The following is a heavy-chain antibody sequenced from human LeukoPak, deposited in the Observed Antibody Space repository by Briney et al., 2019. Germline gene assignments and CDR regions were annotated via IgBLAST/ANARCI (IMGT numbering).Heavy chain of an antibody. CDR2: IKQDGSEK. Sequence: PGGSLRLSCAASGFTFSSYWMSWVRQAPGKGLEWVANIKQDGSEKYYVDSVKGRFTISRDNAKNSLYLQMNSLRAEDTAVYYCAFRGDYYYYGMDVWGQGTTVTVSS. CDR3: AFRGDYYYYGMDV. CDR1: GFTFSSYW. J-gene: IGHJ6*02. V-gene: IGHV3-7*01. D-gene: IGHD3-10*01.